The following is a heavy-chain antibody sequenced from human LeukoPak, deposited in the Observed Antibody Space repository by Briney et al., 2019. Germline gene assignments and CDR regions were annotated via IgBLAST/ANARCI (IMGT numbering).Heavy chain of an antibody. CDR3: ARDKPSRSWYYLWAY. D-gene: IGHD6-13*01. CDR2: ISSSSSYI. CDR1: GFTFSSYS. Sequence: PGGSLRLFCAASGFTFSSYSMKWVRQAPGKGLEWVSSISSSSSYIYYADPVKGRFTISRDNTTNSLYLQMNSLRAEDTAVYYCARDKPSRSWYYLWAYWGQGTLVTVYS. V-gene: IGHV3-21*01. J-gene: IGHJ4*02.